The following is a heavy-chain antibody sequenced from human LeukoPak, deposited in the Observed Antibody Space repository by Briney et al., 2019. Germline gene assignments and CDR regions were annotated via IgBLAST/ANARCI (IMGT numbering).Heavy chain of an antibody. D-gene: IGHD6-13*01. CDR3: AREILYTNTWYSGFDI. Sequence: ASVKVSCKASGYTFTSYGISWVRQAPGQGLEWLGWISAYNGNTEYAQNLQGRVTMTTDTSTSTVYMELRSLRSDDTAVYYCAREILYTNTWYSGFDIWGQGTAVTVSS. CDR2: ISAYNGNT. J-gene: IGHJ3*02. V-gene: IGHV1-18*01. CDR1: GYTFTSYG.